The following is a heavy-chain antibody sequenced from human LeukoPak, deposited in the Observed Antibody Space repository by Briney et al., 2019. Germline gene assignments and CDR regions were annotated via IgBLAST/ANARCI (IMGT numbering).Heavy chain of an antibody. J-gene: IGHJ4*02. D-gene: IGHD3-22*01. Sequence: GASVKVSCTASGGTFSSYAISWVRQAPGQGLEWMGGIIPIFGTANYAQNFQGRVTITADESTSTAYMELSSLRSEDTAVYYCAITASGGNYYDSSGYFDYWGQGTLVTVSS. V-gene: IGHV1-69*13. CDR2: IIPIFGTA. CDR3: AITASGGNYYDSSGYFDY. CDR1: GGTFSSYA.